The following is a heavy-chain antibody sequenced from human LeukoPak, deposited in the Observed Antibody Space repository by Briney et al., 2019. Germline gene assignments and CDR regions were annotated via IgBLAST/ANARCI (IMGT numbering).Heavy chain of an antibody. J-gene: IGHJ4*02. Sequence: HPGGSLRLSCAASGLTFSNYYMSWVRQAPGKGLEWVANINQYGSAKNYVDSVKGRFTISRGNAKSSLCLQMNSLRAEDTAVYYCARGSGDCTCPAYWGQGTLVTVSS. CDR3: ARGSGDCTCPAY. CDR1: GLTFSNYY. D-gene: IGHD2-21*02. V-gene: IGHV3-7*01. CDR2: INQYGSAK.